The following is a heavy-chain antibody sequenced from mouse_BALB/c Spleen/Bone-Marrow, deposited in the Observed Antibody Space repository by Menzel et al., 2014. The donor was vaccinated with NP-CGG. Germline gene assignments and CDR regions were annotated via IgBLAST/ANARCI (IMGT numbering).Heavy chain of an antibody. Sequence: VQLQESGPGLVQPSQSLSIPCTVSGFSLTSYGVHWVRQSPGKGLEWLGVIWSGGSTDYNAPFMSRLNISKDNSKSQVFFKMNSLQANDTAIYYCARNPIRRNAMDYWGQGTSVTVSS. CDR1: GFSLTSYG. J-gene: IGHJ4*01. CDR2: IWSGGST. V-gene: IGHV2-2*02. CDR3: ARNPIRRNAMDY. D-gene: IGHD2-12*01.